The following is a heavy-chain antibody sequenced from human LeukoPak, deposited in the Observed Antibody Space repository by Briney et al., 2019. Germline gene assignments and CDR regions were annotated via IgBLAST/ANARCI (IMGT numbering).Heavy chain of an antibody. CDR2: IRYDGSIK. Sequence: GGTLTLSCAASGFTFSSYSMSWVRQAPGKGLEWVAFIRYDGSIKYYADSVKGRFTISRDNSKNTLYLQMNSLRAEDTAVYYCAKERGLYCSSTSCYGFDYWGQGTLVTVSS. CDR3: AKERGLYCSSTSCYGFDY. J-gene: IGHJ4*02. V-gene: IGHV3-30*02. CDR1: GFTFSSYS. D-gene: IGHD2-2*01.